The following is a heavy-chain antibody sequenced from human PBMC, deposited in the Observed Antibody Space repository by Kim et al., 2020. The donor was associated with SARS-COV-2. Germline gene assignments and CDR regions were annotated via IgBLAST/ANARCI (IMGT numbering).Heavy chain of an antibody. CDR1: GFTFSSYG. D-gene: IGHD2-2*01. CDR2: IWYDGSNK. CDR3: AREGYCSSTSCYVADY. Sequence: GGSLRLSCAASGFTFSSYGMHWVRQAPGKGLEWVAVIWYDGSNKYYADSVKGRFTISRDNSKNTLYLQMNSLRAEDTAVYYCAREGYCSSTSCYVADYWGQGTLVTVSS. V-gene: IGHV3-33*01. J-gene: IGHJ4*02.